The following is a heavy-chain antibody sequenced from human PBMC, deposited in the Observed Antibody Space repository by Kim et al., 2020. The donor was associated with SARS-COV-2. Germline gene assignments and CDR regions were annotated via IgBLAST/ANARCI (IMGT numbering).Heavy chain of an antibody. CDR3: ARDREYSSSSFLAAFDI. V-gene: IGHV3-11*06. D-gene: IGHD6-6*01. Sequence: VKGRFTISRDNAKNSLYLQMNSLRAEDTAVYYCARDREYSSSSFLAAFDIWGQGTMVTVSS. J-gene: IGHJ3*02.